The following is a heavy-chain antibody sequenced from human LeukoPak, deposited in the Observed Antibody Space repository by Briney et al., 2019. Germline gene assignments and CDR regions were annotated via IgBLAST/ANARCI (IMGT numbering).Heavy chain of an antibody. CDR3: ASPYCSSTSCPIGDFDI. V-gene: IGHV4-34*01. Sequence: SETLSLTCAVYGGSFSGYYWSWIRQPPRQGLERIGEINHSGSTNYNPTLKSRVTISVDTSKNQFSLKLSSVTAADTAVYYCASPYCSSTSCPIGDFDIWGQGTMVTVSS. D-gene: IGHD2-2*01. CDR1: GGSFSGYY. J-gene: IGHJ3*02. CDR2: INHSGST.